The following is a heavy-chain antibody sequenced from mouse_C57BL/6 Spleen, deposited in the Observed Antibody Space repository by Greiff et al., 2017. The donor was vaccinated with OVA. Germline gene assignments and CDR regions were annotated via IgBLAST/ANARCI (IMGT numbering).Heavy chain of an antibody. J-gene: IGHJ1*03. D-gene: IGHD2-4*01. V-gene: IGHV1-59*01. CDR3: ARRGLRRNRYFDV. CDR1: GYTFTSYW. CDR2: IDPSDSYT. Sequence: QVQLQQPGAELVRPGTSVKLSCKASGYTFTSYWMHWVKQRPGQGLEWIGVIDPSDSYTNYNQKFKGKATLTVDTSSSTAYMQLSSLTSEDAAVDYCARRGLRRNRYFDVWGTGTTVTVSS.